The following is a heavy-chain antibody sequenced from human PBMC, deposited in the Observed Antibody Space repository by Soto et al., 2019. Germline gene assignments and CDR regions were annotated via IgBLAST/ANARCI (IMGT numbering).Heavy chain of an antibody. Sequence: QVQLVQSGAEVKKPGASVKVSCRASGYTFSSYYMHWVRQAPGQGLEWMGMINPSGDATNYEQKFQGRVSMTRDTSTSTVYMALSSLRSEDTAVYYCSRGEGYCTNGVCYTSPEGDHWGQGTLVTVSS. J-gene: IGHJ4*02. CDR1: GYTFSSYY. V-gene: IGHV1-46*01. D-gene: IGHD2-8*01. CDR2: INPSGDAT. CDR3: SRGEGYCTNGVCYTSPEGDH.